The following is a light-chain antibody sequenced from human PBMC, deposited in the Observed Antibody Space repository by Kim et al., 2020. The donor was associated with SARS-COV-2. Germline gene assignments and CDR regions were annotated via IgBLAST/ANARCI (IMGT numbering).Light chain of an antibody. CDR2: ATS. CDR3: QQHDHFPYT. J-gene: IGKJ2*01. Sequence: SESVGERVTITCRASQSISDWLAWYQHKPGKAPKLLIFATSKLESGIPLRFSGSGSGTEFTLTISSLQPDDSAIYYCQQHDHFPYTFGQGTKLEI. V-gene: IGKV1-5*03. CDR1: QSISDW.